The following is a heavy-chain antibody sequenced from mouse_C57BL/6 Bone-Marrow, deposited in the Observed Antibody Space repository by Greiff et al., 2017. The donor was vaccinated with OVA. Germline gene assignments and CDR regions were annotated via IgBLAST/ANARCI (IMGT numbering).Heavy chain of an antibody. CDR2: IDPSDSYT. CDR3: AGGYSDY. J-gene: IGHJ2*01. CDR1: GYTFTSYW. V-gene: IGHV1-50*01. Sequence: QVQLKESGAELVKPGASVKLSCKASGYTFTSYWMQWVKQRPGQGLEWIGEIDPSDSYTNYNQKFKGKATLTVDTSSSTAYMQLSSLTSEDSAVYYCAGGYSDYWGQGTTLTVSS.